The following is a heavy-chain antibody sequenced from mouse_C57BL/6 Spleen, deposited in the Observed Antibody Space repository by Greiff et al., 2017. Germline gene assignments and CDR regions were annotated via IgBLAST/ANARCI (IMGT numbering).Heavy chain of an antibody. V-gene: IGHV1-18*01. J-gene: IGHJ3*01. CDR2: INPNNGGT. CDR3: ARSGHYGSSSAWFAY. CDR1: GYTFTDYN. Sequence: EVQLQQSGPELVKPGASVKIPCKASGYTFTDYNMDWVKQSHGKSLEWIGDINPNNGGTIYNQKFKGKATLTVDKSSSTAYMEIRSLTSEDTAVYYCARSGHYGSSSAWFAYWGQGTLVTVSA. D-gene: IGHD1-1*01.